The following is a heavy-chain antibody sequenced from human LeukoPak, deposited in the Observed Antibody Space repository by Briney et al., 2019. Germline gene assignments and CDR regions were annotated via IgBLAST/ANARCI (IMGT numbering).Heavy chain of an antibody. Sequence: GQSLNFSCKAYGERFTSYWIPWVRQNPGKGLDWIGIIFAGDSDTGYSPTFEGQVGISVDRSTATAYLHWTSLKASDTAIYYCARGSLLSQNYFDPWGQGTLVTVSP. CDR3: ARGSLLSQNYFDP. V-gene: IGHV5-51*01. J-gene: IGHJ5*02. D-gene: IGHD1-7*01. CDR2: IFAGDSDT. CDR1: GERFTSYW.